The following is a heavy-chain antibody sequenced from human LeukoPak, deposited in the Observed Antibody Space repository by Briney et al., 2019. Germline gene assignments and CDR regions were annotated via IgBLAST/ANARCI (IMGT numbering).Heavy chain of an antibody. J-gene: IGHJ4*02. CDR1: GGTFSSYA. CDR3: ARDAILTGYRYFDY. Sequence: GASVKVSCKASGGTFSSYAISWVRQAPGQGLEWMGGIIPIFGTANYTRKFQGRVTITADESTSTAYMELSSLRSEDTAVYYCARDAILTGYRYFDYWGQGTLVTVSS. D-gene: IGHD3-9*01. CDR2: IIPIFGTA. V-gene: IGHV1-69*01.